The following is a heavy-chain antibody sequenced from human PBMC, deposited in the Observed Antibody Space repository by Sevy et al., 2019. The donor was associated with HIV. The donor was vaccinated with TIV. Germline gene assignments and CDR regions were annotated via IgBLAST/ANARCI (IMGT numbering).Heavy chain of an antibody. V-gene: IGHV4-59*11. Sequence: SETLSLICSVSGGSISGHHWSWIRRPPGKGLQWVGCVFSSGNTKYNPSLKSRVTISADTSKSHFSLKLTSATTADTAVYFCARSGALGFLDLGFDYRGQGTLVTVSS. CDR2: VFSSGNT. CDR1: GGSISGHH. J-gene: IGHJ4*02. CDR3: ARSGALGFLDLGFDY. D-gene: IGHD1-26*01.